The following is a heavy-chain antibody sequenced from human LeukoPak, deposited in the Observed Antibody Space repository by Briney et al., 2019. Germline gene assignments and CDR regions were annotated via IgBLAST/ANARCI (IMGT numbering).Heavy chain of an antibody. CDR3: ARGRDCSGGNCYSDY. J-gene: IGHJ4*02. Sequence: ASVKVSCKASGYSFTSFAMNWVRQAPGQGLEWMGWINTNTRNPTYARGFAGRFVFSLDTSVSTAYLQISGLEAEDTAVYYCARGRDCSGGNCYSDYWGQGTLVTVSS. D-gene: IGHD2-15*01. V-gene: IGHV7-4-1*01. CDR2: INTNTRNP. CDR1: GYSFTSFA.